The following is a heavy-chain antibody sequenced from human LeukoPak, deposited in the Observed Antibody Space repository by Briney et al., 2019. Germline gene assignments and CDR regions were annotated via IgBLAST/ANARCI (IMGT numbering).Heavy chain of an antibody. D-gene: IGHD6-19*01. CDR1: GFSFSNYG. CDR3: AKEGNSGWYGTDL. CDR2: TQYDGMVN. Sequence: GGSLRLSCAESGFSFSNYGFHWLRQTPDKGLDWVAFTQYDGMVNHYKDSVKGRFTISRDNSKNTVYLQMSSLRTEDTTVYFCAKEGNSGWYGTDLWGGGTQVIVSS. J-gene: IGHJ4*02. V-gene: IGHV3-30*02.